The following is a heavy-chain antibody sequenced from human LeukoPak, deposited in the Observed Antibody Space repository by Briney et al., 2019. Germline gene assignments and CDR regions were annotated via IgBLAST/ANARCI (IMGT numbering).Heavy chain of an antibody. CDR3: ARGAGYCSSTSCYWGFYYYYGMDV. D-gene: IGHD2-2*01. J-gene: IGHJ6*02. CDR1: GYTFTSYA. V-gene: IGHV1-3*01. CDR2: INAGNGNT. Sequence: GASVKVSCKASGYTFTSYAMHWVRQAPGQRLEWMGWINAGNGNTKYSQKFQGRVTITRDTSASTAYMELSSLRSEDTAVYYCARGAGYCSSTSCYWGFYYYYGMDVWGQGTTVTVSS.